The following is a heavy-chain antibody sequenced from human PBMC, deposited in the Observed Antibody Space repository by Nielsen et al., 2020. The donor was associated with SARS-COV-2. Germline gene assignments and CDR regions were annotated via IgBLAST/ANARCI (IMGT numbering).Heavy chain of an antibody. V-gene: IGHV3-21*01. CDR3: ARDLETCSSTSCWPNWFDP. D-gene: IGHD2-2*01. Sequence: GESLKISCAASGFTFSSYSMNWVRQAPGKGLEWVSSISSSSSYIYYADSVKGRFTISRDNAKNSLYLQMNSLRAEDTAVYYCARDLETCSSTSCWPNWFDPWGQGTLVTVSS. J-gene: IGHJ5*02. CDR1: GFTFSSYS. CDR2: ISSSSSYI.